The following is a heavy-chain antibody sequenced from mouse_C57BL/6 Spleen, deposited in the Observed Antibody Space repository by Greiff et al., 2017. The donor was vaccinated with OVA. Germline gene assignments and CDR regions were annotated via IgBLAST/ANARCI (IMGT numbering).Heavy chain of an antibody. CDR1: GYTFTSYW. Sequence: VKLQQPGAELVKPGASVKLSCKASGYTFTSYWMHWVKQRPGQGLEWIGMIHPNSGSTNYNEKFKSKATLTVDKSSSTAYMQLSSLTSEDSAVYYCARSPNWDGNAMDYWGQGTSVTVSS. J-gene: IGHJ4*01. D-gene: IGHD4-1*01. CDR3: ARSPNWDGNAMDY. CDR2: IHPNSGST. V-gene: IGHV1-64*01.